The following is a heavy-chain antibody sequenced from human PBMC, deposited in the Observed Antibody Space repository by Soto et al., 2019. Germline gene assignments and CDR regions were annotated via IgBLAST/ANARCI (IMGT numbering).Heavy chain of an antibody. D-gene: IGHD2-15*01. CDR2: AAYSGGT. Sequence: SETLSLTCTVSGGSIANNNYFWGWVRQPPGKGLEWIGSAAYSGGTYKNPSLKSRVTVSVDTSKNQFSLKLTSVTAADTAVYYCAKVVVGATSHSDFDSWGQGTLVTVSS. CDR1: GGSIANNNYF. J-gene: IGHJ4*02. CDR3: AKVVVGATSHSDFDS. V-gene: IGHV4-39*01.